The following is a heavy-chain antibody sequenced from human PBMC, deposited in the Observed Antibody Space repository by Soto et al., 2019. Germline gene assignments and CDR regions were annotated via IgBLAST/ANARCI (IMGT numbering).Heavy chain of an antibody. CDR1: GYTFTENQ. D-gene: IGHD3-16*01. J-gene: IGHJ5*02. V-gene: IGHV1-2*02. CDR3: ERRQLRDYIRWSFDP. CDR2: IDPKSGDT. Sequence: ASVKVSCKASGYTFTENQIHWLRRAPGQRLEWMGRIDPKSGDTTFAQTYQGRVTMTRDTSSNTVYMELTRLTSDDTAIYYCERRQLRDYIRWSFDPWGQGTLVTVSS.